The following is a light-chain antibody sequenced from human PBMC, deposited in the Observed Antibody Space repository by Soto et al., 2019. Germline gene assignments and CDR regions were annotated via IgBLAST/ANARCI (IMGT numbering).Light chain of an antibody. CDR1: QSVNSK. V-gene: IGKV3-15*01. CDR2: GAS. Sequence: IVMTQSPATLSVSPWERANLSCRASQSVNSKLSWYQQKPGRAPRLLIYGASTRATGIPARFSGSGSGTEFTLTISSLQYEDFAVYYCQQYNDWWTSAQGAKVDI. CDR3: QQYNDWWT. J-gene: IGKJ1*01.